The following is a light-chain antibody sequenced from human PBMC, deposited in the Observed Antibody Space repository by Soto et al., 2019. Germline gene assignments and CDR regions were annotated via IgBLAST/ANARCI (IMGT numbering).Light chain of an antibody. V-gene: IGKV3-15*01. Sequence: VVMTQSPATLSVSPWERATLSFRASQSVSSNLAWYQHRPGQAPWLLIYGASTRATGIPARFSGSGSGTDFTLTISSLQSEDFAVYYCQQYNNWPLNFGGGTKVDIK. CDR1: QSVSSN. CDR2: GAS. J-gene: IGKJ4*01. CDR3: QQYNNWPLN.